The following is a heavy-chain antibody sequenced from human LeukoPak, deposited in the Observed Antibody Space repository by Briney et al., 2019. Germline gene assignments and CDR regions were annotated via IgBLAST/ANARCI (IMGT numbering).Heavy chain of an antibody. D-gene: IGHD2-2*01. CDR2: IIPIFGTA. V-gene: IGHV1-69*13. J-gene: IGHJ6*03. Sequence: SVKVSCKASGGTFSSYAISWVRQAPGQGLEWMGGIIPIFGTANYAQKFQGRVTITADESTSTAYMELSSLRSEDTAVYYCARGVGCSSTSCYFYMDVWGKGTTVTVSS. CDR3: ARGVGCSSTSCYFYMDV. CDR1: GGTFSSYA.